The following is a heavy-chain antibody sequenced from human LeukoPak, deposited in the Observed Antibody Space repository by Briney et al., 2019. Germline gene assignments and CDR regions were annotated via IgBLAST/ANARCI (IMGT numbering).Heavy chain of an antibody. CDR3: AQTTGWPGFDF. V-gene: IGHV4-59*08. Sequence: SETLSLTCSASGASTSDKYWSWIRQSPGRTLEWIGHIYNGRNTKYNPSLTSRVTISVDTSKNQFSLSLTPVTAADTAMYYCAQTTGWPGFDFWGPGALVTVSS. J-gene: IGHJ4*02. D-gene: IGHD6-19*01. CDR2: IYNGRNT. CDR1: GASTSDKY.